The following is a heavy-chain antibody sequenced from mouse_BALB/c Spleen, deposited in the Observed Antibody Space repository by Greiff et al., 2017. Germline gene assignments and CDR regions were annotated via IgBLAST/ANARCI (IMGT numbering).Heavy chain of an antibody. CDR2: IWSGGST. J-gene: IGHJ2*01. Sequence: QVQLQQSGPGLVQPSQSLSITCTVSGFSLTSYGVHWVRQSPGKGLEWLGVIWSGGSTDYNAAFISRLSISKDNSKSQVFFKMNSLQANDTAIYYCARNEIGYLYYFDYWGQGTTLTVSS. V-gene: IGHV2-2*02. CDR3: ARNEIGYLYYFDY. CDR1: GFSLTSYG.